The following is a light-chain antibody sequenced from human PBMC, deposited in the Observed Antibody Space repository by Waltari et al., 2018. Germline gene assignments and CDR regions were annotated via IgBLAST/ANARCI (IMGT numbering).Light chain of an antibody. CDR3: QTWGTGIHVV. V-gene: IGLV4-69*01. CDR2: VNSDGSH. CDR1: SGHSSYT. J-gene: IGLJ2*01. Sequence: QLVLTQSPSASASLGASVKLTRTLSSGHSSYTIALHQQQPEEGPRYLMKVNSDGSHSKGDGIPYRFSVSSSGAERYLTISSLQSEDEADYYCQTWGTGIHVVFGGGTKLTVL.